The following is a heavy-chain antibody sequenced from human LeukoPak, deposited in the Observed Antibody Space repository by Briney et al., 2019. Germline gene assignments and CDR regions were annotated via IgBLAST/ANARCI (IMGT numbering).Heavy chain of an antibody. CDR2: IKQDGSEK. V-gene: IGHV3-7*04. CDR1: GLTVSSYW. D-gene: IGHD2-2*01. J-gene: IGHJ4*02. Sequence: GESLRLSCGASGLTVSSYWMTWVRRAPGKGLEWVANIKQDGSEKYYVDSVKGRFTISRDNAKNSLYLQMNSLRAEDTAVYYCARDRRCSSTSCYYFDYWGQGTLVTVSS. CDR3: ARDRRCSSTSCYYFDY.